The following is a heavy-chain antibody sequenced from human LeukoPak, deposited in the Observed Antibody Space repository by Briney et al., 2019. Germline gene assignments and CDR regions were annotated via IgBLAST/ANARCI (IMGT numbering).Heavy chain of an antibody. Sequence: GESLKISCEGSGYSFTNYWIGWVRQMPGKGLEWMGIIYPDDSDTRYSPSFQGQVTISADKPIGTAYLQWSSLKPSDTAMYYCAIGGDSSTSCYRCFNYWGQGTLVTVSS. D-gene: IGHD2-2*01. CDR1: GYSFTNYW. V-gene: IGHV5-51*04. CDR2: IYPDDSDT. J-gene: IGHJ4*02. CDR3: AIGGDSSTSCYRCFNY.